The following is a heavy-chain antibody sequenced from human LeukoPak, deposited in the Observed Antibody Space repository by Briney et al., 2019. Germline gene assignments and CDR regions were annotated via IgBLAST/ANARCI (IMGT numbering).Heavy chain of an antibody. J-gene: IGHJ4*02. CDR2: IRSKSNNYAT. V-gene: IGHV3-73*01. CDR3: AKDGAA. Sequence: GGSLRLSCAAPGFTFSAAAMYWVRQASGKGMEWVSRIRSKSNNYATAYAASVKGRFTISRDDSKNTAYLQMNGLKTEDTAVYYCAKDGAAGGQGSLVTVSS. D-gene: IGHD4/OR15-4a*01. CDR1: GFTFSAAA.